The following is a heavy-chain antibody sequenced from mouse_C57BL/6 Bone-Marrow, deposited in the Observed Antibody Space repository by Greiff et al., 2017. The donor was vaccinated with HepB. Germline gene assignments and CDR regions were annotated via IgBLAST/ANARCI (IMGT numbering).Heavy chain of an antibody. D-gene: IGHD3-3*01. CDR3: ARKEGKGPFAY. V-gene: IGHV1-19*01. Sequence: VQLQQSGPVLVKPGASVKMSCKASGYTFTDYYMNWVKQSHGKSLEWIGVINPYNGGTSYNQKFKGKATLTVDKSSSTAYMELNSLTSEDSAVYYCARKEGKGPFAYWGQGTLVTVSA. J-gene: IGHJ3*01. CDR2: INPYNGGT. CDR1: GYTFTDYY.